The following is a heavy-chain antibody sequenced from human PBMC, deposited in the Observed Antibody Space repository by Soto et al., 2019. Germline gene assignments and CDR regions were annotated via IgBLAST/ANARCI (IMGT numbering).Heavy chain of an antibody. CDR1: GFTFSSYG. CDR2: ISYDGSNK. D-gene: IGHD1-26*01. CDR3: AKVWAEVGYSGSPYDAFDI. J-gene: IGHJ3*02. Sequence: GGSLRLSCAASGFTFSSYGMHWVRQAPGKGLEWVAVISYDGSNKYYADSVKGRFTISRDNSKNTLYLQMNSLRAEDTAVYYCAKVWAEVGYSGSPYDAFDIWGQGTMVTVSS. V-gene: IGHV3-30*18.